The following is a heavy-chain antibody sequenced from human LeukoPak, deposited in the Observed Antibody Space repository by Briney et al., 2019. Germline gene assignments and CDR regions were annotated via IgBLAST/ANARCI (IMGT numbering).Heavy chain of an antibody. J-gene: IGHJ4*02. CDR3: ARVRTIVGAIDY. Sequence: PSETLSLTCTVSSGSISRDYWSWIRQPPGKGLEWIGYVYYTGSTNYNPSLKSRVTISLDTSKNQFSLKLISVTAADTAVYYCARVRTIVGAIDYWGQGTLVTVSS. D-gene: IGHD1-26*01. CDR1: SGSISRDY. CDR2: VYYTGST. V-gene: IGHV4-59*01.